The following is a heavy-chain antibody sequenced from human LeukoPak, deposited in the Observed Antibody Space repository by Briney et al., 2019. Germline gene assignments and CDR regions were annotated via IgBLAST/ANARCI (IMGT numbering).Heavy chain of an antibody. CDR3: ARNRMATIVHDAYDI. Sequence: KPSETLSLTCAVYGGSLSGYYWSWIRQPPGKGLEWIGEINHSGSTNYNPSLKSRVTISVDTSKNQFSLKLSSVTAADTAVYYCARNRMATIVHDAYDIWAQGTMVTVSS. CDR2: INHSGST. V-gene: IGHV4-34*01. D-gene: IGHD5-24*01. CDR1: GGSLSGYY. J-gene: IGHJ3*02.